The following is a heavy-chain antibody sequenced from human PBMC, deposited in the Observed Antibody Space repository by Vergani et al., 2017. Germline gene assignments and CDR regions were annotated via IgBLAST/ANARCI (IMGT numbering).Heavy chain of an antibody. Sequence: QLQLQESGPGLVKPSETLSLTCTVSGGSISSSSYYWGWIRQPPGKGLEWIGSIYYSGSTYYNPSLKSRVTISVDTSKNQFSLKLSSVTAADTAVYYCAREESGYYFDYWGQGTLVTVSS. J-gene: IGHJ4*02. CDR1: GGSISSSSYY. CDR3: AREESGYYFDY. V-gene: IGHV4-39*07. D-gene: IGHD6-25*01. CDR2: IYYSGST.